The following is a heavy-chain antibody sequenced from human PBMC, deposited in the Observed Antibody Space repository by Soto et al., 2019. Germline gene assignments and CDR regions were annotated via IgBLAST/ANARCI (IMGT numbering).Heavy chain of an antibody. Sequence: PSETLSLTCTVSGGSISSYYWSWIRQPPGKGLEWIGHIFYSGSTNYNPSLKSRVTISVDTSKSQFSLKMNSVTPADTAVYYCARGNGPFDYWGQGTLVTVSS. CDR2: IFYSGST. CDR1: GGSISSYY. CDR3: ARGNGPFDY. D-gene: IGHD2-8*01. V-gene: IGHV4-59*01. J-gene: IGHJ4*02.